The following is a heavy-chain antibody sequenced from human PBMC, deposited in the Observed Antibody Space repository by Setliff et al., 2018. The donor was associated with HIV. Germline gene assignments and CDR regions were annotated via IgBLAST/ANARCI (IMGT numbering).Heavy chain of an antibody. CDR1: GFTFWSHS. J-gene: IGHJ3*02. Sequence: GGSLRLSCAASGFTFWSHSMLWVRQAPGKGLQWVAYISRGGDSIFYEDSVKGRFTISRDNAKNSLYLQMNSLRAEDTAVYYCARSHYDSRGYYYRGDAFDIWGLGTMVTVS. CDR3: ARSHYDSRGYYYRGDAFDI. V-gene: IGHV3-48*04. CDR2: ISRGGDSI. D-gene: IGHD3-22*01.